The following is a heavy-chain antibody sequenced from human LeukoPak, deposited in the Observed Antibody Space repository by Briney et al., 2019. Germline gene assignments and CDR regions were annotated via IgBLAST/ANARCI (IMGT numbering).Heavy chain of an antibody. V-gene: IGHV1-18*01. CDR1: VDNFSSYL. J-gene: IGHJ4*02. D-gene: IGHD3-22*01. CDR2: ISAYNGNT. Sequence: ASVKVSCKSSVDNFSSYLITWVRQAPGQGLEWVGGISAYNGNTNYAQKLQGRVTMTTDTSTSTAYMELRSLRSDDTAVYYCARVFYYDSSGYWDDWGQGTLVTVSS. CDR3: ARVFYYDSSGYWDD.